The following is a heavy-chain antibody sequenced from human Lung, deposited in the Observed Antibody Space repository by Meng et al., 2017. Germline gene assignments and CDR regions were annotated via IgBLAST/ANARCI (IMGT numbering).Heavy chain of an antibody. D-gene: IGHD4-11*01. J-gene: IGHJ4*02. CDR2: INHSGST. CDR3: ARGPTTMAHDFDY. CDR1: GGSFSDYY. Sequence: GQLQQWGAGLLRPSETLPLTCVVSGGSFSDYYWTWIRQPPGKGLEWIGEINHSGSTNYNPSLENRATISVDTSQNNLSLKLSSVTAADSAVYYCARGPTTMAHDFDYWGQGTLVTVSS. V-gene: IGHV4-34*01.